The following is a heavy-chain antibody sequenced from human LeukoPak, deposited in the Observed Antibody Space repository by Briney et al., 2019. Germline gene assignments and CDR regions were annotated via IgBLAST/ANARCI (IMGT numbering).Heavy chain of an antibody. D-gene: IGHD3-9*01. CDR2: IWYDGRSK. Sequence: PGGSLRLSCAASGFNFSTYGMHLVRQAPGKGLEWVAVIWYDGRSKYYADSVKGRFTISRDNSKNTLHMEMNSLRAEDTAVYYCARGLRYFDWSQNWFDPWGQGTLVTVSS. V-gene: IGHV3-33*01. J-gene: IGHJ5*02. CDR1: GFNFSTYG. CDR3: ARGLRYFDWSQNWFDP.